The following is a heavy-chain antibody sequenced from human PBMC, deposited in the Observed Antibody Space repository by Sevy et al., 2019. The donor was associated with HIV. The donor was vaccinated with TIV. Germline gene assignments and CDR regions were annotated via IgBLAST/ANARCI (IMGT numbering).Heavy chain of an antibody. J-gene: IGHJ4*02. Sequence: GGSLRLSCAASGFSFRSYWMTWVRQAPGKGLEWVANINRDESATNYVGSVKGRFTIFRDNAKNLLYVQMNSLRVDDTAVYYCVTDDRPSGWLFDFWGPGTQVTVSS. D-gene: IGHD6-19*01. CDR2: INRDESAT. CDR3: VTDDRPSGWLFDF. CDR1: GFSFRSYW. V-gene: IGHV3-7*01.